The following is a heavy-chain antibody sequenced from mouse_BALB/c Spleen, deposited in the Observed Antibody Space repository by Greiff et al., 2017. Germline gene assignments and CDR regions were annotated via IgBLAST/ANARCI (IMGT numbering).Heavy chain of an antibody. CDR1: GYTFSSYW. Sequence: VQLQQSGAELMKPGASVKISCKATGYTFSSYWIEWVKQRPGHGLEWIGEILPGSGSTNYNEKFKGKATFTADTSSNTAYMQLSSLTSEDSAVYYCARYHYYGSSHYFDYWGQGTTLTVSS. CDR3: ARYHYYGSSHYFDY. V-gene: IGHV1-9*01. J-gene: IGHJ2*01. D-gene: IGHD1-1*01. CDR2: ILPGSGST.